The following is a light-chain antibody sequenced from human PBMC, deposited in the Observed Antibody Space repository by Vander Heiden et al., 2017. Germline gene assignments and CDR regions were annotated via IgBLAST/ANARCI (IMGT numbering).Light chain of an antibody. V-gene: IGLV2-23*02. CDR1: SSDVGSYNL. CDR2: EVN. Sequence: QSALTQPASVSGSPGQSITISCTGTSSDVGSYNLVSWYQQHPGKAPKLMIYEVNKRPSGVSNRFSGSKSGNTASLTISGLQAEDEADYDCCSYAGSSTFVVFGGGTKLTVL. CDR3: CSYAGSSTFVV. J-gene: IGLJ2*01.